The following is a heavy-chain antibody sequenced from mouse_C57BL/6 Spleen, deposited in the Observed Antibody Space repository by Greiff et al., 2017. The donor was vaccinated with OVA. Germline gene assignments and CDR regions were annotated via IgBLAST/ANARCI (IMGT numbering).Heavy chain of an antibody. CDR3: AIYYDYDGDAMDY. CDR1: GYTFTSYW. J-gene: IGHJ4*01. V-gene: IGHV1-55*01. Sequence: QVQLKEPGAELVKPGASVKMSCKASGYTFTSYWITWVKQRPGQGLEWIGDIYPGSGSTNYNEKFKSKATLTVDTSSSTAYMQLSSRTSEDSAVYYCAIYYDYDGDAMDYWGQGTSVTVSS. CDR2: IYPGSGST. D-gene: IGHD2-4*01.